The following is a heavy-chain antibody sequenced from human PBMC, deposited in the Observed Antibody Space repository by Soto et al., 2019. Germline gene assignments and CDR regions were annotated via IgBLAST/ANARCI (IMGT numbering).Heavy chain of an antibody. CDR2: VWYDGRNK. D-gene: IGHD5-12*01. V-gene: IGHV3-33*01. CDR1: GFTFSTYG. J-gene: IGHJ6*02. CDR3: VRAAGYSGNDYVYYYGMDV. Sequence: QVQLVESGGGVVQPGRSLRLSCAASGFTFSTYGIHWVRQAPGKGLEWVALVWYDGRNKDYADSVKGRFTISRDNSKNTLYMQMNSLRDEDTAVYYCVRAAGYSGNDYVYYYGMDVWGQGTTVTVSS.